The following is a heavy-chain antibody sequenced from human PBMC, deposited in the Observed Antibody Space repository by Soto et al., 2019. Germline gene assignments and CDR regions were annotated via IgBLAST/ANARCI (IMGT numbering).Heavy chain of an antibody. V-gene: IGHV1-69*01. CDR1: GGTFSSYA. CDR3: ASRVFWSGHNYYYYGMDV. J-gene: IGHJ6*02. CDR2: IIPIFGTA. Sequence: QVQLVQSGAEVKKPGSSVKVSCKASGGTFSSYAISWVRQAPGQGLEWMGGIIPIFGTANYAQKFQGRVTITADESTSTAYMERSSLRSEDTAVYCCASRVFWSGHNYYYYGMDVWGQGTTVTVSS. D-gene: IGHD3-3*01.